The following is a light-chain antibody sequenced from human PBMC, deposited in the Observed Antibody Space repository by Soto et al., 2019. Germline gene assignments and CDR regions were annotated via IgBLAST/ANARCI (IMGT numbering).Light chain of an antibody. CDR1: RGIGNY. Sequence: DIQMTQSPSSLSASVGDRVTITCRASRGIGNYLAWYQQKPGKVPSLLIYAASTLQSGVSSRFSGSRSGTDFTLTIITLQPGDVATYYCQKYDDAPLSFGGGTKVEI. V-gene: IGKV1-27*01. CDR2: AAS. J-gene: IGKJ4*01. CDR3: QKYDDAPLS.